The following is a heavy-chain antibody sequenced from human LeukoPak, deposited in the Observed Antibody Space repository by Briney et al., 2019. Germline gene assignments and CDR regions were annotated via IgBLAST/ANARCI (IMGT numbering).Heavy chain of an antibody. CDR3: ARDRYSSSSLDY. V-gene: IGHV1-69*04. J-gene: IGHJ4*02. Sequence: ASVKVSCKASGYTFTSYGISWVRQAPGQGLEWMGRIIPILGIANYAQKFQGRVTITADKSTSTAYMELSSLRSEDTAVYYCARDRYSSSSLDYWGQGTLVTVSS. CDR1: GYTFTSYG. D-gene: IGHD6-6*01. CDR2: IIPILGIA.